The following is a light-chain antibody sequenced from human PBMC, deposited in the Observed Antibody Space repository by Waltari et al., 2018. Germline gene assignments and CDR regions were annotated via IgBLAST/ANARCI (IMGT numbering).Light chain of an antibody. CDR2: LAS. CDR3: MQTLPTPDT. V-gene: IGKV2-28*01. CDR1: QSLRHIKGDNY. J-gene: IGKJ2*01. Sequence: DIVMTQSPRSLAVTPGEPVSISCGSSQSLRHIKGDNYLAWYLQKPGQSPQLLIYLASTWASGVPDRFSGSGSGTDFILKISSVEAEDVGVYFCMQTLPTPDTFGQGTTLEIK.